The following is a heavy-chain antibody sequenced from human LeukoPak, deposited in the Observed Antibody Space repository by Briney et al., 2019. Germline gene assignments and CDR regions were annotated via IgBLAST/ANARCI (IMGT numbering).Heavy chain of an antibody. CDR2: IYSSGST. V-gene: IGHV4-59*01. CDR1: GGSIRGYY. D-gene: IGHD3-10*01. J-gene: IGHJ6*03. CDR3: ARVFDSGSQAYFYYMDV. Sequence: SETLSLTCNVSGGSIRGYYWSWIRQPPGKGLEWIGYIYSSGSTNYNPSLKSRVTMSVDTSKNQFSLKVSSVTAADTAVYYCARVFDSGSQAYFYYMDVWGKGTTVTIFS.